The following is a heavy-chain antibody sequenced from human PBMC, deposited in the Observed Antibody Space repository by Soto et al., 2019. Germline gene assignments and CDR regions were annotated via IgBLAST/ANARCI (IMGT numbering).Heavy chain of an antibody. CDR2: ISGSGGST. D-gene: IGHD6-6*01. CDR1: GFTFSSYA. V-gene: IGHV3-23*01. Sequence: GGSLRLSCAASGFTFSSYAMSWVRQAPGKGLEWVSAISGSGGSTYYADSVKGRFTISRDNSKNTLYLQMNSLRAEDTAVYYCAKGYSSSLQTNWFDPWGQGTLVTVSS. CDR3: AKGYSSSLQTNWFDP. J-gene: IGHJ5*02.